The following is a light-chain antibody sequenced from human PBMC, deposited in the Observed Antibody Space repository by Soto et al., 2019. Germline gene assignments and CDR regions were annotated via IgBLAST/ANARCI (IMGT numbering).Light chain of an antibody. CDR2: AAS. Sequence: DIQMTQSPSSLSASVGDRVTITCRASQSINRYLNWYQQKPGKAPKLLISAASNLQSGVPSRFSGSGSGTDFTLTISSLQREDFATYYCQQSYSTLYTFGQGTKLEIK. V-gene: IGKV1-39*01. CDR1: QSINRY. CDR3: QQSYSTLYT. J-gene: IGKJ2*01.